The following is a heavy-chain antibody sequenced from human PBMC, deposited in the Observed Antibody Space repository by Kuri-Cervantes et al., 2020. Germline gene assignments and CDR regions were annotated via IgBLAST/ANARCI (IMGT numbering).Heavy chain of an antibody. V-gene: IGHV3-9*01. CDR3: AKGPGGKLDAFDI. Sequence: GGSLRPSCAASGFTFSDYYMSWIRQAPGKGLEWVSGISWNSGSIGYADSVKGRFTISRDNAKNSLYLQMNSLRAEDTALYYCAKGPGGKLDAFDIWGQGTMVTVSS. CDR1: GFTFSDYY. J-gene: IGHJ3*02. CDR2: ISWNSGSI. D-gene: IGHD1-14*01.